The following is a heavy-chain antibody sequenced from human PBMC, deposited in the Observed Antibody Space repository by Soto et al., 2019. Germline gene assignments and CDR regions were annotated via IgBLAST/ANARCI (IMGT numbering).Heavy chain of an antibody. V-gene: IGHV1-69*13. J-gene: IGHJ5*02. CDR2: IIPIFGTA. CDR3: ARDYELAPLLWFDP. Sequence: ASVKVSCKASGGTFSSYAISWVRQAPGQGLEWMGGIIPIFGTANYAQKFQGRVTITADESTSTAHMELSSLRSEDTAVYYCARDYELAPLLWFDPWGQGNLVTVSS. D-gene: IGHD3-16*01. CDR1: GGTFSSYA.